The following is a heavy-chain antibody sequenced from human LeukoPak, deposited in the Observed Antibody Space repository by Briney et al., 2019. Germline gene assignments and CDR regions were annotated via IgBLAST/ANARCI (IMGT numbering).Heavy chain of an antibody. J-gene: IGHJ6*02. CDR2: ISWNSGSI. D-gene: IGHD3-3*01. V-gene: IGHV3-9*01. Sequence: PGGSLRLSCVASGFIFSNFRVHWVRQAPGKGLEWVSGISWNSGSIGYADSVEGRFTISRDNAKNSLYLQMNGLRAEDTALYYCAKDMGNYDFWSGYPYYYYGMDVWGQGTTVTVSS. CDR3: AKDMGNYDFWSGYPYYYYGMDV. CDR1: GFIFSNFR.